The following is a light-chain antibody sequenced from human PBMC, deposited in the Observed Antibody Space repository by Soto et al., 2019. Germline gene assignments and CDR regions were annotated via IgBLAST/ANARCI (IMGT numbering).Light chain of an antibody. CDR3: QQYFASSWT. V-gene: IGKV3-20*01. J-gene: IGKJ1*01. Sequence: EIVLTQSPGTLSSSPGERATLSCRASQSIDSKYLAWYQNKPGQAPRLLSYATSIRATGIPDRFGGSGSGTDFTLTINSLEPEDFAVYYCQQYFASSWTFGQGTKVDIK. CDR2: ATS. CDR1: QSIDSKY.